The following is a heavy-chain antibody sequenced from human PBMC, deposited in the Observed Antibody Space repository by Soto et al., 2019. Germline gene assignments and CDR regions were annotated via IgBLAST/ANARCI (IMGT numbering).Heavy chain of an antibody. D-gene: IGHD5-12*01. Sequence: SQTLSLTCAISGVSVSSNTASWNWIRQSPSRGLEWLGRTYSRSKWYNDYAVSVKSRIIINPDTSNNQFSLQLNSVTPEDTAVYFCAKGDNLGPKTGYAFDPWGQGIMVTVSS. CDR1: GVSVSSNTAS. V-gene: IGHV6-1*01. CDR3: AKGDNLGPKTGYAFDP. J-gene: IGHJ5*02. CDR2: TYSRSKWYN.